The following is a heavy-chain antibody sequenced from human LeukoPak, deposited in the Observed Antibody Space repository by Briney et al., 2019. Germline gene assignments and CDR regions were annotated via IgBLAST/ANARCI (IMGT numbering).Heavy chain of an antibody. CDR3: AKRGSALRYFDF. J-gene: IGHJ4*02. V-gene: IGHV4-38-2*02. Sequence: KPSETLSLTCTVSGYSISSGYYWGWIRQSPGKGLEWIGSIYHSGSTYYNPPLKSRVTIAVDTSKNQLSLKLSSVTAADTAIYYCAKRGSALRYFDFWGQGTLVTVSS. CDR2: IYHSGST. D-gene: IGHD3-9*01. CDR1: GYSISSGYY.